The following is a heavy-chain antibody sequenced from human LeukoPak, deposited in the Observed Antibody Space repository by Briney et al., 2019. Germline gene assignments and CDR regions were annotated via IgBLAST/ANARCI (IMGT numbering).Heavy chain of an antibody. CDR3: AKVEDIVVVVADASDY. CDR2: INIDGSST. Sequence: GGSLRLSCAASGFTFSNYWMHWVRQAPGKGLVWVSRINIDGSSTNNADSVKGRFTISRDNSKNTLYLQMNSLRAEDTAVYYCAKVEDIVVVVADASDYWGQGTLVTVSS. CDR1: GFTFSNYW. V-gene: IGHV3-74*01. J-gene: IGHJ4*02. D-gene: IGHD2-15*01.